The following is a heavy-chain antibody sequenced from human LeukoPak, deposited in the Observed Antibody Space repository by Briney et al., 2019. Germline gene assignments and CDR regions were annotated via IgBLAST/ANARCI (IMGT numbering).Heavy chain of an antibody. D-gene: IGHD6-19*01. CDR2: IIPIFGTA. CDR1: GGTFSSYA. CDR3: ARVMAGAEIDY. J-gene: IGHJ4*02. V-gene: IGHV1-69*06. Sequence: ASVKVSCKASGGTFSSYAISWVRQAPGQGLEWMGGIIPIFGTANYAQKFQGRVTITADTSTSTAYMELRSLRSDDTAVYYCARVMAGAEIDYWGQGTLVTVSS.